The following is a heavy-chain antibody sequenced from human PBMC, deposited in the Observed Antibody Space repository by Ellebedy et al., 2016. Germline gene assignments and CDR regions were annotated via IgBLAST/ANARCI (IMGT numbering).Heavy chain of an antibody. V-gene: IGHV3-23*01. J-gene: IGHJ4*02. D-gene: IGHD4-17*01. CDR3: YYGHYSGS. Sequence: GESLKISXVASGFTFRNFFMSWVRQAPGGGLEWISTISGDGDTTFSADSVKGRFTISRDNSRNTLYLQMNSLRAEDTAMYYCYYGHYSGSWGQGTLVTVSS. CDR2: ISGDGDTT. CDR1: GFTFRNFF.